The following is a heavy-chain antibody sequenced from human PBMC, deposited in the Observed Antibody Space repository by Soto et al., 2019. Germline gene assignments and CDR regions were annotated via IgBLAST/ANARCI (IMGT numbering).Heavy chain of an antibody. CDR2: IYYSGST. Sequence: QVQLQESGPGLVKPSETLSLTCTVSGGSISSYYWSWIRQPPGKGLEWIGYIYYSGSTNYNPSLESRVTISVDTSKNQFSLKLSSVTAAETAVYYCTRGEGWFDGNFDYWGQGTLVTVYS. CDR1: GGSISSYY. D-gene: IGHD3-10*01. J-gene: IGHJ4*02. CDR3: TRGEGWFDGNFDY. V-gene: IGHV4-59*01.